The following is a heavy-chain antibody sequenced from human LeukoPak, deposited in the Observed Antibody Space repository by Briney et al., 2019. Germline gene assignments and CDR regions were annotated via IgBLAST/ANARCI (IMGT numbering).Heavy chain of an antibody. Sequence: ASVKVSCKASGYTFTGYYMHWVRQAPGQGLEWMGWINPNSGGTNYVQKFQGRVTMTRDTSISTAYMELSSLRSDDTAVFYCARSSSSWYPTFDSWGQGTLVTVSS. CDR1: GYTFTGYY. J-gene: IGHJ4*02. CDR2: INPNSGGT. V-gene: IGHV1-2*02. D-gene: IGHD6-13*01. CDR3: ARSSSSWYPTFDS.